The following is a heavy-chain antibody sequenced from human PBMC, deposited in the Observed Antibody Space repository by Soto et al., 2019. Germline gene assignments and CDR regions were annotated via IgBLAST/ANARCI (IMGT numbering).Heavy chain of an antibody. Sequence: QVQLQESGPGLVKPSETLSLTCTVSGGSISSYYWSWIRQPPGKGLEWIGYIYYSGSTNYNPSLKSRLTISVDTSKNQFSLKLNSMTAADTAVYYCARHNYGSGSTYFDYLGQGTLVTVSS. CDR3: ARHNYGSGSTYFDY. CDR1: GGSISSYY. CDR2: IYYSGST. D-gene: IGHD3-10*01. V-gene: IGHV4-59*08. J-gene: IGHJ4*02.